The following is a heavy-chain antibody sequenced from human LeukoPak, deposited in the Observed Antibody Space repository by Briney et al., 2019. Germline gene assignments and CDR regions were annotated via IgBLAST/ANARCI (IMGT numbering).Heavy chain of an antibody. Sequence: PGGSLRLSCAASGLTFSSYAMSWVRQAPGKGLEWVSAISGSGGSTYYAYSVKGRFTISRDNSKNRLYLQMNRLRAEDTAVYYCAKGSYYYDSSGYLDYWGQGTLVTVSS. V-gene: IGHV3-23*01. D-gene: IGHD3-22*01. CDR1: GLTFSSYA. CDR2: ISGSGGST. CDR3: AKGSYYYDSSGYLDY. J-gene: IGHJ4*02.